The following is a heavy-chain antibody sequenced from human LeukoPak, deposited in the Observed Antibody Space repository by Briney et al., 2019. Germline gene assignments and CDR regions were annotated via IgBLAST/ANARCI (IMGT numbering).Heavy chain of an antibody. Sequence: GGSLGLSCTASGFTFGDYAMSWFRQAPGKGLEWVGFIRSKAYGGTTEYAASVKGRFTISRDDSKSIAYLQMNSLKTEDTAVYYCTRDPPNYYYYGMDVWGQGTTVTVSS. V-gene: IGHV3-49*03. CDR3: TRDPPNYYYYGMDV. CDR1: GFTFGDYA. J-gene: IGHJ6*02. CDR2: IRSKAYGGTT.